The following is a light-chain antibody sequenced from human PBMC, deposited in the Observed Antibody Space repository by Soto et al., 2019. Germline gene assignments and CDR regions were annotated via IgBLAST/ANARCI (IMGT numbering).Light chain of an antibody. V-gene: IGKV3-20*01. CDR2: GAS. CDR3: QQYGSSPYT. Sequence: EIVLTQSPGTLSLSPGERATLSCRASQSVSSSYLAWYQQKPGQAPRLLIYGASSRATGIPDRFSGSGSGTDFTLTISRLEPEDFAVYWCQQYGSSPYTFGQGTKLEI. J-gene: IGKJ2*01. CDR1: QSVSSSY.